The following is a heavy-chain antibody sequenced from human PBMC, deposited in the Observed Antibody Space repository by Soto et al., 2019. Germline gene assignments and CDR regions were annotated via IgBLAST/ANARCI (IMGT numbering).Heavy chain of an antibody. Sequence: SETLSLTCTVSGGSISGHYWSWIRQPPGKGLEWVGYISYTGSTNYNPSLKSRATISADTSKNLFSLRLSSVTAADTAIYYCARDPDWKNKYYMGVWGKGTTVTVSS. J-gene: IGHJ6*03. V-gene: IGHV4-59*11. CDR1: GGSISGHY. CDR3: ARDPDWKNKYYMGV. D-gene: IGHD1-1*01. CDR2: ISYTGST.